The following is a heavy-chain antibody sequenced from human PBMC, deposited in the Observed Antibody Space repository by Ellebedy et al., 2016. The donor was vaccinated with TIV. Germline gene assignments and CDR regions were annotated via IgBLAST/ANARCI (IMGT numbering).Heavy chain of an antibody. D-gene: IGHD6-13*01. CDR1: GGSFSGYY. Sequence: MPSETLSLTCAVYGGSFSGYYWSWIRQPPGKGLAWIGEINHSGSTNYKASLKSRVTISVDTSKNQLSLKLSSVTAADTAVYYCARADSSTWYQDYWGQGILVTVSS. J-gene: IGHJ4*02. CDR2: INHSGST. CDR3: ARADSSTWYQDY. V-gene: IGHV4-34*01.